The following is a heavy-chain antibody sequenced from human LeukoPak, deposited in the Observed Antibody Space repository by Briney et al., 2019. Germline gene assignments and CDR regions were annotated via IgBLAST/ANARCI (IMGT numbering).Heavy chain of an antibody. D-gene: IGHD5-18*01. CDR3: ARDPSRGYNYGYGDY. J-gene: IGHJ4*02. Sequence: GGSLRLSCAASGFTFTSYWMSWIRQAPGKGPEWVAHINQNLSENYYVDSVRGRFSMARDTAKNSVYLQINGLRAEDTAVYYCARDPSRGYNYGYGDYWGQGTLVTVSS. V-gene: IGHV3-7*01. CDR1: GFTFTSYW. CDR2: INQNLSEN.